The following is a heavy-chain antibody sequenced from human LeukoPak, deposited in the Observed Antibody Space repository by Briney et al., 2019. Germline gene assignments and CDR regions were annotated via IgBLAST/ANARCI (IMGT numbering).Heavy chain of an antibody. V-gene: IGHV4-61*02. D-gene: IGHD6-13*01. CDR2: IYTSGST. J-gene: IGHJ4*02. CDR1: GGSISSGSYY. Sequence: PSETLSLXCTVSGGSISSGSYYWSWIRQPAGKGLEWIGRIYTSGSTNYNPSLKSRVTISVDTSKNQFSLKLSSVTAADTAVYYCARGSAEFDYWGQGTLVTVSS. CDR3: ARGSAEFDY.